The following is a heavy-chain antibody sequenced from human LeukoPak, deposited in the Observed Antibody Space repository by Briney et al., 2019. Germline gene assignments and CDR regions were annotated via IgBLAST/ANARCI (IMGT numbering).Heavy chain of an antibody. Sequence: GGSLRLSCAASGFTFSTYGMHWVRQAPGKGLEWVALISYDGSNKYYADSVKGRFTISRDNSKNTLYLQMNSLRAEDTAVHDCAKGGYSYGDYWGQETLVTVSS. CDR1: GFTFSTYG. V-gene: IGHV3-30*18. CDR2: ISYDGSNK. CDR3: AKGGYSYGDY. J-gene: IGHJ4*02. D-gene: IGHD5-18*01.